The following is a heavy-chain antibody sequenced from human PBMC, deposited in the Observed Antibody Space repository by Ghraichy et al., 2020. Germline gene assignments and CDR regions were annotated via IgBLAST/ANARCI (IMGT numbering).Heavy chain of an antibody. D-gene: IGHD4/OR15-4a*01. CDR2: SNAVGTET. J-gene: IGHJ5*02. CDR3: AREGTLGAFDP. CDR1: GFTFGSYA. Sequence: GGSLRLSCAASGFTFGSYAMTWVRQGPGKGLEWVATSNAVGTETNYAGSVKGRFTISRDNSKSTLYLQMNSLTDEDTAVYFCAREGTLGAFDPWGQGTLVTVSS. V-gene: IGHV3-23*01.